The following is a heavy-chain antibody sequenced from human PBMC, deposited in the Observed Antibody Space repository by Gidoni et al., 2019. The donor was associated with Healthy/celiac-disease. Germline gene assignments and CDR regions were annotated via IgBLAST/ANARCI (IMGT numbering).Heavy chain of an antibody. CDR1: GGSISSSSYY. CDR3: ARHDYGGNLLYYFDY. J-gene: IGHJ4*02. Sequence: QLQLQESGPGLVKPSETLSLTCPVSGGSISSSSYYWGWIRQPPGKGLEWIGSIYYSGSTYYNPSLKSRVTISVDTSKNQFSLKLSSVTAADTAVYYCARHDYGGNLLYYFDYWGQGTLVTVSS. D-gene: IGHD4-17*01. V-gene: IGHV4-39*01. CDR2: IYYSGST.